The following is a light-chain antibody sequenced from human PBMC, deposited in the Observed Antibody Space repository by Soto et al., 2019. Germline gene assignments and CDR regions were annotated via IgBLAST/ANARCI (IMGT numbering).Light chain of an antibody. V-gene: IGKV3-11*01. CDR1: QSVSSY. J-gene: IGKJ3*01. CDR3: QQYNSY. Sequence: EIVLTQSPATLSLSPGERATLSCRASQSVSSYLAWYQQKPGQAPRLLIYDASNRATGIPARFSGGGSGTDFTLTISSLQPDDFATYYCQQYNSYFGPGTKVDIK. CDR2: DAS.